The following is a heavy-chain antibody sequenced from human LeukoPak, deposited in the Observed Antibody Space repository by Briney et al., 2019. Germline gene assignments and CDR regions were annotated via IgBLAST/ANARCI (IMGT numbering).Heavy chain of an antibody. CDR2: IYTSGST. V-gene: IGHV4-4*07. J-gene: IGHJ5*02. D-gene: IGHD6-13*01. CDR3: ARDFDSSREFDP. Sequence: SETLSLTCTVSGGSISSYYWSWIRQPAGKGLEWIGRIYTSGSTNYNPSLKSRVTISVDTSKNQFSLKLSSVPAADTAVYYCARDFDSSREFDPWGQGTLVTVSS. CDR1: GGSISSYY.